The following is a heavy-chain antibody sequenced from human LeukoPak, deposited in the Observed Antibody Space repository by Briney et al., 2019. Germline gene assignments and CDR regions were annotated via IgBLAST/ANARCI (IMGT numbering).Heavy chain of an antibody. CDR3: ARDGYDFWSGYPTTVDF. D-gene: IGHD3-3*01. V-gene: IGHV3-48*01. CDR2: IRSSSNTI. Sequence: GGSLSSSCAALGSTFSTIAMNWVRQVQGKGLKWVSYIRSSSNTIYYADSVQGRFTISRDNANNSLYLQMNSLRAEDTAVYYCARDGYDFWSGYPTTVDFWGQGTLVTVSS. CDR1: GSTFSTIA. J-gene: IGHJ4*02.